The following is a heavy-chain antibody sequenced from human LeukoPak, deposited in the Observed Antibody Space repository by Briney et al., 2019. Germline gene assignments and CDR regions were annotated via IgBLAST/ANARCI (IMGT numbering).Heavy chain of an antibody. Sequence: SQTLSLTCSVSGDSIRSVTYYGGWIRQPAGKGLEWIGRIYTSGSTSYNPSLKSRVTISVDTSKNQFSLKLTSVTAAATAVYYCSSGGGATRIDYWGQGTLVTVSS. CDR1: GDSIRSVTYY. CDR3: SSGGGATRIDY. D-gene: IGHD5-12*01. J-gene: IGHJ4*02. CDR2: IYTSGST. V-gene: IGHV4-61*02.